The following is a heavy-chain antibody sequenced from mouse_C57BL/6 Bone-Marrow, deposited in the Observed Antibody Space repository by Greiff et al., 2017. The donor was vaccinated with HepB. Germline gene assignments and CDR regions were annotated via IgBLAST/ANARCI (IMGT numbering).Heavy chain of an antibody. CDR1: GFTFSDYY. V-gene: IGHV5-12*01. J-gene: IGHJ3*01. CDR3: ARQETGGFAY. Sequence: DVMLVESGGGLVQPGGSLKLSCAASGFTFSDYYMYWVRQTPEKRLEWVAYISNGGGSTYYPDTVKGRFTISRANAKNTLYLQMSRLKSEDTAMYYCARQETGGFAYWGQGTLGTVSA. CDR2: ISNGGGST. D-gene: IGHD4-1*01.